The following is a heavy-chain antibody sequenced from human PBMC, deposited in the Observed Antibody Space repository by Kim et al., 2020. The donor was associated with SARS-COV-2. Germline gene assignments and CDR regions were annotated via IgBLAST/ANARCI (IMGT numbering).Heavy chain of an antibody. J-gene: IGHJ6*02. CDR1: GFTFSSYA. Sequence: GGSLRLSCAASGFTFSSYAMSWVRQAPGKGLEWVSAISGSGGSTYYADSVKGRFTISRDNSKNTLYLQMNSLRAEDTAVYYCAKKGDGDYVYYYYYYGMDVWGQGTTVTVSS. V-gene: IGHV3-23*01. D-gene: IGHD4-17*01. CDR2: ISGSGGST. CDR3: AKKGDGDYVYYYYYYGMDV.